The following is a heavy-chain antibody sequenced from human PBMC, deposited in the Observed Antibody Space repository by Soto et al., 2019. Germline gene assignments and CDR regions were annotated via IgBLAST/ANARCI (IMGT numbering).Heavy chain of an antibody. CDR2: IGPESGAT. D-gene: IGHD5-12*01. J-gene: IGHJ4*02. Sequence: ASVKVSCKASGYTFTGHYIHWVRQAPEQGPEWMGEIGPESGATRYAQKFQGRVTMTMDMSITTVYMELSNLSPDDTAVYYCGRGRSGQIVVFYWGQGTPGTVS. CDR3: GRGRSGQIVVFY. V-gene: IGHV1-2*02. CDR1: GYTFTGHY.